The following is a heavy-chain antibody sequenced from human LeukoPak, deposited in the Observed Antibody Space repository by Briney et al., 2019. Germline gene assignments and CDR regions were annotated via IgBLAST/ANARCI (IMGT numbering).Heavy chain of an antibody. D-gene: IGHD5-18*01. V-gene: IGHV4-34*01. J-gene: IGHJ5*02. CDR3: ARRGSWIQLWPSGNWFDP. CDR2: INHSGST. Sequence: KPSEILSLTCAVYGGSFSGYYWSWIRQPPGKGLEWIGEINHSGSTNYNPSLKSRVTISVDTSKNQFSLKLSSVTAADTAVYYCARRGSWIQLWPSGNWFDPWGQGTLVTVSS. CDR1: GGSFSGYY.